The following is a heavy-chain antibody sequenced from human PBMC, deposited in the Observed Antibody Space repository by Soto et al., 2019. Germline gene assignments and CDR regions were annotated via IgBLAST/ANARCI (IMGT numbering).Heavy chain of an antibody. CDR3: ARGATSFDP. CDR2: ISNSGGII. D-gene: IGHD1-26*01. J-gene: IGHJ5*02. CDR1: GFIFSDYY. V-gene: IGHV3-11*01. Sequence: GGSLRLSCATSGFIFSDYYMSWIRQAPGKGLECISYISNSGGIIYYADSVKGRFAISRDNAKNSLYLQMNNLRADDTARYYCARGATSFDPWGQGTLVTVSS.